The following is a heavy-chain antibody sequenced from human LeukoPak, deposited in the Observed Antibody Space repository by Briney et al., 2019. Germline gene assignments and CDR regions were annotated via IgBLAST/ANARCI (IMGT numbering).Heavy chain of an antibody. CDR3: ARGTVAGTLIFDY. D-gene: IGHD6-19*01. CDR2: INPNSGGT. CDR1: GYTFTGYY. J-gene: IGHJ4*02. V-gene: IGHV1-2*06. Sequence: ASVKVSCKASGYTFTGYYMHWARQAPGQGLEWMGRINPNSGGTNYAQKFQGRVTMTRDTSISTAYMELSRLRSDDTAVYYCARGTVAGTLIFDYWGQGTLVTVSS.